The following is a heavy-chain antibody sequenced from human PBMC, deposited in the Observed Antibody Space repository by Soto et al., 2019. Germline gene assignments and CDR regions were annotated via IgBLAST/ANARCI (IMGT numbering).Heavy chain of an antibody. CDR3: ARDLWGCSGGSCYSLKGVYYYYGMDV. V-gene: IGHV1-2*04. CDR2: INPNSGGT. J-gene: IGHJ6*02. CDR1: GYTFTGYY. Sequence: ASVKVSCKASGYTFTGYYMYWVRQAPGQGLEWMGWINPNSGGTNYAQKFQGWVTMTRDTSISTAYMELSRLRSDDMAVYYCARDLWGCSGGSCYSLKGVYYYYGMDVWGQGTTVTVSS. D-gene: IGHD2-15*01.